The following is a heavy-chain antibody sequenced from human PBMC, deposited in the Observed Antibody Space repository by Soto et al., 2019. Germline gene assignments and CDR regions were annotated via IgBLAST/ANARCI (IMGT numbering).Heavy chain of an antibody. J-gene: IGHJ5*02. V-gene: IGHV6-1*01. D-gene: IGHD5-12*01. CDR3: AKGDNLGPKTGYAFDP. Sequence: SQTLSLTCAISGDSVSSNTASWNWIRQSPSRGLEWLGRTYFSSKWYNDYAFSVKSRIIINPDTSNNQFSLQLNSVTPEDTAVYFCAKGDNLGPKTGYAFDPWGQGIMVTVSS. CDR2: TYFSSKWYN. CDR1: GDSVSSNTAS.